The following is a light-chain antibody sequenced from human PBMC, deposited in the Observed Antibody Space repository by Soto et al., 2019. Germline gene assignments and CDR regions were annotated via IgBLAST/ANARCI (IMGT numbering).Light chain of an antibody. J-gene: IGLJ3*02. V-gene: IGLV1-40*01. CDR1: SSSGGSVYN. CDR2: SND. Sequence: QSVLTQPPSVSGAPGQRVTISCIGSSSSGGSVYNVHWYQQRPGTAPRLLIYSNDQRPSGVPDRFSGSKSGATASLAISGLRSDDEADYYCVSWDNSLRGRVFGGGTKLTVL. CDR3: VSWDNSLRGRV.